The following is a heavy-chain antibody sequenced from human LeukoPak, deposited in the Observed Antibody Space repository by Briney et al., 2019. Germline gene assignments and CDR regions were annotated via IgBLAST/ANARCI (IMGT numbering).Heavy chain of an antibody. J-gene: IGHJ5*02. CDR1: GFIFNNYG. Sequence: GGSPRLSCAASGFIFNNYGLIWVRQAPGKGLEWVSAISNDGGGTNYADFVKGRFTISRDNSKNTLFLQMNSLRAEDTALYYCAKGSSGYFVDLWGQGTLVTVSS. CDR2: ISNDGGGT. D-gene: IGHD3-22*01. CDR3: AKGSSGYFVDL. V-gene: IGHV3-23*01.